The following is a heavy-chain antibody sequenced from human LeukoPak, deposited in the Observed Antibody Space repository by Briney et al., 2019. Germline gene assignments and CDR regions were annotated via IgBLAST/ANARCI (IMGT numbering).Heavy chain of an antibody. V-gene: IGHV4-39*07. D-gene: IGHD6-13*01. J-gene: IGHJ4*02. CDR2: IYYRVTT. CDR3: ATDGASGSSWYGFDY. Sequence: WVRQSPGKGLEWIGTIYYRVTTYYNPSLKSRVTISGDTSKNQFSLKLSSVTAADTAVYYCATDGASGSSWYGFDYWGQGTLVTVSS.